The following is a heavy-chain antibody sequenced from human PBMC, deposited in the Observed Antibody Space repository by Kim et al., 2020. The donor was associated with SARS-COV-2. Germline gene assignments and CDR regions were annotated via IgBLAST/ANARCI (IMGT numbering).Heavy chain of an antibody. CDR3: ARDPWATITVYYFDY. V-gene: IGHV3-21*01. D-gene: IGHD5-12*01. Sequence: GGSLRLSCAASGFTFSSYSMNWVRQAPGKGLEWVSSISSSSSYIYYADSVKGRFTISRDNAKNSLYLQMNSLRAEDTAVYYCARDPWATITVYYFDYWGQGTLVTVSS. CDR2: ISSSSSYI. CDR1: GFTFSSYS. J-gene: IGHJ4*02.